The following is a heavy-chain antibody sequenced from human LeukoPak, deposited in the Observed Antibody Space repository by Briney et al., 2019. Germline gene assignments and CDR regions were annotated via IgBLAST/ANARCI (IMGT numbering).Heavy chain of an antibody. J-gene: IGHJ6*03. V-gene: IGHV4-61*02. Sequence: SETLSLTCTVSGGSISSSSYYWTWIRQPAGKGLEYIGRDYSSGSTDSNPSLRSRLTMSVDTSKNQLSLKLTSVTAADTAVYYCARLGRFGALLPYYYYMDVWGKGTTVTVSS. D-gene: IGHD3-10*01. CDR1: GGSISSSSYY. CDR3: ARLGRFGALLPYYYYMDV. CDR2: DYSSGST.